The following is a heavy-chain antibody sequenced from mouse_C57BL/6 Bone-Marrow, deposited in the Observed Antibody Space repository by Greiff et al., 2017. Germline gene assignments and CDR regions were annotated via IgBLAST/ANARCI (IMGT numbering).Heavy chain of an antibody. J-gene: IGHJ4*01. CDR3: ERDKAAQATDYAMDY. CDR1: GYTFTDHT. D-gene: IGHD3-2*02. Sequence: QVQLQQSDAELVKPGASVKISCKVSGYTFTDHTIHWMKQRPEQGLEWIGYIYPRDGSTKYNEKFKGKATLTADKSSSTAYMQLNSLTSEDSAVYFCERDKAAQATDYAMDYWGQGTSVTVSS. CDR2: IYPRDGST. V-gene: IGHV1-78*01.